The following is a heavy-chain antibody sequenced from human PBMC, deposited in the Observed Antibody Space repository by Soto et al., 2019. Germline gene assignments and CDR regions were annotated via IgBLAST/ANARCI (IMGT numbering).Heavy chain of an antibody. CDR3: ARDLVSEEYSSSSHWFDP. J-gene: IGHJ5*02. CDR1: GGSISSYY. V-gene: IGHV4-59*01. CDR2: IYYSGST. D-gene: IGHD6-6*01. Sequence: QVQLQESGPGLVKPSETLSLTCTVSGGSISSYYWSWIRQPPGKGLEWIGYIYYSGSTNYNPSLKSRVTVSVYTSKNQCSLKLSSVTAADTAVYYCARDLVSEEYSSSSHWFDPWGQGTLVTVSS.